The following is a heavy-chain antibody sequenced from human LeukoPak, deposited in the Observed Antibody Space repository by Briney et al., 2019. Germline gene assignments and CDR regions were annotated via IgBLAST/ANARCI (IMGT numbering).Heavy chain of an antibody. J-gene: IGHJ3*02. CDR2: ISGRGSVP. V-gene: IGHV3-23*01. CDR1: GFAFSSYA. CDR3: AKGGYDSSGYYDAFDI. Sequence: TGGSLRLSCATSGFAFSSYAMSWVRRAPGKGLEWVSAISGRGSVPYYADSVRGRFTISRDNSNNMLYLQMDSLRADDTAVYYCAKGGYDSSGYYDAFDIWGQGTMVTVSS. D-gene: IGHD3-22*01.